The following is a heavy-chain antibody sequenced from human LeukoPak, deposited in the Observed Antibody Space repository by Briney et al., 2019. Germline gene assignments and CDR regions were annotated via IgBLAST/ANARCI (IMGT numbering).Heavy chain of an antibody. CDR1: GFTFSSYS. D-gene: IGHD5-18*01. CDR3: AXVXDTAMVLYGAFDI. CDR2: ISTSSSYI. Sequence: GXSLRXSCAASGFTFSSYSMNWVRQAPGKGLEWVSFISTSSSYIHYADSVKGRFTIYRDNAKKSLYLEMNSLRAEDTAVYYWAXVXDTAMVLYGAFDIWGQGTMVTVSS. J-gene: IGHJ3*02. V-gene: IGHV3-21*01.